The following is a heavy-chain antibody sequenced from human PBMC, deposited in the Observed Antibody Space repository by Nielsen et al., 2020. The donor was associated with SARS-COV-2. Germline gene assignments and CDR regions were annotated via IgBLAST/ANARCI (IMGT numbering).Heavy chain of an antibody. V-gene: IGHV4-30-4*01. J-gene: IGHJ6*02. CDR2: IYYSGST. Sequence: SETLSLTCTVSGGSISSGDYYWSWIRQPPGKGLEWIGYIYYSGSTYYNPSLKSRLTISVDTSKNQFSLKLSSVTAADTALHYCARERVGGITIFGVVTRYGMDVWGQGTTVTVSS. CDR1: GGSISSGDYY. CDR3: ARERVGGITIFGVVTRYGMDV. D-gene: IGHD3-3*01.